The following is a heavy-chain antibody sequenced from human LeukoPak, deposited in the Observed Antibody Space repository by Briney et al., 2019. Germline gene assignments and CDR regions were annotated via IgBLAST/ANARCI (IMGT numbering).Heavy chain of an antibody. CDR3: ARHPRGRYSYGDY. D-gene: IGHD5-18*01. CDR1: GFTFSDYY. CDR2: ISTSGTTI. Sequence: KAGGSLRLSCAASGFTFSDYYMSWMRQAPGKGLEWVSYISTSGTTIYYADSVKGRFTISRDNAKNSLYLQMNSLRAEDTAVYYCARHPRGRYSYGDYWGQGTLVTVSS. J-gene: IGHJ4*02. V-gene: IGHV3-11*04.